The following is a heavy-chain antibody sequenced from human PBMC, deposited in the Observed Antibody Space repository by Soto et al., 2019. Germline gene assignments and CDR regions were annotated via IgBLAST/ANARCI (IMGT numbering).Heavy chain of an antibody. Sequence: PGGSLRLSCETSGFRFRDYGMHWVRQAPGKGLEWVAVIWHDGSNKHYADSVKGRFTVSRDNSKSTLFLQMDTLRAEDTAVYYCARAPSAAGTVGFEFWGQGTPVTVSS. V-gene: IGHV3-33*01. D-gene: IGHD1-1*01. CDR3: ARAPSAAGTVGFEF. CDR2: IWHDGSNK. J-gene: IGHJ4*02. CDR1: GFRFRDYG.